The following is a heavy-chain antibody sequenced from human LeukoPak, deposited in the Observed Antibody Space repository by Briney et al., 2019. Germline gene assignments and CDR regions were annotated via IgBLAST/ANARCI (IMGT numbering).Heavy chain of an antibody. CDR1: GYTFTDYY. Sequence: ASVKVSCKASGYTFTDYYMHWVRQAPGQGLEWMGWINSNSAGTNYAQKFQGRVTMTRDTSISTAYMELSSLRSDDTAVYYCARVGLMVRGVMTGRAFDYWGLGTLVTVSS. V-gene: IGHV1-2*02. CDR3: ARVGLMVRGVMTGRAFDY. CDR2: INSNSAGT. J-gene: IGHJ4*02. D-gene: IGHD3-10*01.